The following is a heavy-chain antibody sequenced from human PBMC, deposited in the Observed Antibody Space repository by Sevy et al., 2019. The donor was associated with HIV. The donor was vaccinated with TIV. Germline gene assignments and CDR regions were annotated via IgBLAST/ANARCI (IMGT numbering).Heavy chain of an antibody. CDR3: AKVDVVVPVADYGLDV. CDR1: GFTFSNYA. Sequence: GGSLRLSCAVSGFTFSNYAMSWVRQAPGKGLEWVSSISRSGSSTDYADSVKGRFTISRDNSMNTLYLQMNSLRAEDTAVYYCAKVDVVVPVADYGLDVWGQGTTVTVSS. D-gene: IGHD2-2*01. V-gene: IGHV3-23*01. CDR2: ISRSGSST. J-gene: IGHJ6*02.